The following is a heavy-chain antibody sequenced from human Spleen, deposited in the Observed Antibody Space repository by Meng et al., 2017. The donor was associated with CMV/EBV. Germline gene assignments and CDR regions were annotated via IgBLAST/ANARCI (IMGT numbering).Heavy chain of an antibody. V-gene: IGHV1-2*02. CDR1: GYSFNAFY. CDR3: ARERVWELRYYYYYGMDV. CDR2: INPNNGAT. J-gene: IGHJ6*02. Sequence: ASVKVSCKASGYSFNAFYMHWVRQAPGQGLEWMGRINPNNGATNYAQKVQGRGTMTRDTSIRTAYTEMSSLTSDDTAVYYCARERVWELRYYYYYGMDVWVQGTTVTVSS. D-gene: IGHD1-26*01.